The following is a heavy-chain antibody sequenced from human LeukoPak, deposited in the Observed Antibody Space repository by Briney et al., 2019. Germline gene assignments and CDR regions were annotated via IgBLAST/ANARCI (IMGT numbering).Heavy chain of an antibody. CDR3: ARDGVWFGELLRD. D-gene: IGHD3-10*01. Sequence: GGSLRLSCAASGFTVSSNYMSWVRQARGKGLEWVSVIYSGGSTYYADSVKGRFTISRDNSKNTLYLQMNSLRAEDTAVYYCARDGVWFGELLRDWGQGTLVTVSS. V-gene: IGHV3-53*01. J-gene: IGHJ4*02. CDR2: IYSGGST. CDR1: GFTVSSNY.